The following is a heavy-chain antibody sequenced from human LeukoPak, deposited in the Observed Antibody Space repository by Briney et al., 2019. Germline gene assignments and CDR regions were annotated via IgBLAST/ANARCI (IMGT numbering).Heavy chain of an antibody. CDR1: GFTFSSYA. CDR3: AKNLITSIAAAGDY. J-gene: IGHJ4*02. Sequence: GGSLRLSCAASGFTFSSYAMSWVRQAPGKGLEWVSAISDSGGSTYYADSVKGRFTISRDNSKNTLYLQMNSLRAEDTAVYYCAKNLITSIAAAGDYWGQGTLVTVSS. V-gene: IGHV3-23*01. D-gene: IGHD6-13*01. CDR2: ISDSGGST.